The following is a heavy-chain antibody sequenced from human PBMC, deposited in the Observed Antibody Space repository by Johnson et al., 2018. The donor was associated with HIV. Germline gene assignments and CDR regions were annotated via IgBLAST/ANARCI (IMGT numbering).Heavy chain of an antibody. CDR3: ARGSYNFWSGEREAFDI. Sequence: VQLVESGGGLVQPGGSLRLSCAASGFTFSNAWMNWVRQAPGKGLEWVSVIYSGGSTYYADSAKGRFTISRDNSKNTLYLQMNSLRAEDTAVYYCARGSYNFWSGEREAFDIWGQGTMVTVSS. J-gene: IGHJ3*02. V-gene: IGHV3-66*01. D-gene: IGHD3-3*01. CDR2: IYSGGST. CDR1: GFTFSNAW.